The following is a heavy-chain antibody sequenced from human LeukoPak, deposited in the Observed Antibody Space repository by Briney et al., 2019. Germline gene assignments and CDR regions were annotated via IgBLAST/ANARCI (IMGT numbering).Heavy chain of an antibody. CDR3: ARETGYIDY. V-gene: IGHV3-48*01. J-gene: IGHJ4*02. CDR1: GFTFSSYS. CDR2: ISSSSTTI. D-gene: IGHD3-9*01. Sequence: PGGSLRLSCTASGFTFSSYSINWVRQAPGKGLEWVSYISSSSTTIKYADSVQGRFTISRDDAKSSLYLQMDSLSVEDTAVYYCARETGYIDYWGQGTLVTVSS.